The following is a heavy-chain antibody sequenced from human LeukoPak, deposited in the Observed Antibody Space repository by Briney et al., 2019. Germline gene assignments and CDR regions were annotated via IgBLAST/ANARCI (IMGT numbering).Heavy chain of an antibody. CDR1: GFIFHDYA. V-gene: IGHV3-43*02. CDR3: ARESESSGWYDF. D-gene: IGHD3-22*01. Sequence: GGSLGLSCAAPGFIFHDYAIHWVRQPPGKGLEWVSLISGDGGSTFYADSVKGRFTISRDNSKNSLYLQMSSLRIEDTALYYCARESESSGWYDFWGQGTLVTVSS. CDR2: ISGDGGST. J-gene: IGHJ5*01.